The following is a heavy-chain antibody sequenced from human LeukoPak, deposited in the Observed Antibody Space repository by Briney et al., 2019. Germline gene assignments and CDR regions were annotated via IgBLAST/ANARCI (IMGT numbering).Heavy chain of an antibody. V-gene: IGHV4-31*03. CDR1: GGSISSGGYY. CDR2: IYYSGST. D-gene: IGHD5-12*01. CDR3: ARAGHGYNSRAFDY. J-gene: IGHJ4*02. Sequence: SQTLSLTCTVSGGSISSGGYYWSWIRQHPGKGLEWIGYIYYSGSTYYNPSLKSRVTISVDTSKNQFSPKLSSVTAADTAVYYCARAGHGYNSRAFDYWGQGTLVTVSS.